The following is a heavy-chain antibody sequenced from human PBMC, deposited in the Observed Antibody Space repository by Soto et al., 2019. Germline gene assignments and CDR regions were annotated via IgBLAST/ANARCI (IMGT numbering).Heavy chain of an antibody. Sequence: DGSLSLSCAASGFTFTRYSMNWARQAPGKGLEWVSSISSTTNYIYYGDSMKGRFTISRDNAKNSLYLEMNSLRAEDTAVYYCARESEDLTSNFDYWGQGTLVTVSS. J-gene: IGHJ4*02. CDR2: ISSTTNYI. CDR1: GFTFTRYS. CDR3: ARESEDLTSNFDY. V-gene: IGHV3-21*06.